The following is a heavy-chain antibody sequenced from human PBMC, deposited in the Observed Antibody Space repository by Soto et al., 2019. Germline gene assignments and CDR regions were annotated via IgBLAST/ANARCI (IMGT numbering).Heavy chain of an antibody. CDR2: ISGTAHAS. CDR3: VKDAPQPFSD. Sequence: EVQLLESGGGLVQPGGSLRISCAASGFDFSNYGMSWVRQAPGKGLEWVSAISGTAHASYYAASVKGRFTISRDNSKNTLYPHMNSLRVEDTAVYFCVKDAPQPFSDWGQGTLVTVSS. CDR1: GFDFSNYG. J-gene: IGHJ4*02. V-gene: IGHV3-23*01. D-gene: IGHD3-3*02.